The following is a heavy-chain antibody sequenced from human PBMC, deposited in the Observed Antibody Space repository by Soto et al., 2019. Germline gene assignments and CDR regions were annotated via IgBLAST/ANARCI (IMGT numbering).Heavy chain of an antibody. J-gene: IGHJ6*02. V-gene: IGHV6-1*01. CDR2: TYYRSKWYN. Sequence: SHTLSLTFDISIVSVSPNRSDGNWIRQTPSRGLEWLGRTYYRSKWYNDYAVSVKSRIDINPDTSKNQFSLQLNSVSPEDTAMYYCARESYGSGSYDGMDVWGQGTTVTVSS. CDR3: ARESYGSGSYDGMDV. CDR1: IVSVSPNRSD. D-gene: IGHD3-10*01.